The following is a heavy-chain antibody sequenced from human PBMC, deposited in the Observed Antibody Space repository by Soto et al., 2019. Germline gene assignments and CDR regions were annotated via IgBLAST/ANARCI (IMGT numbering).Heavy chain of an antibody. J-gene: IGHJ6*02. CDR3: AKLNSSGVVMVVAPQGCMDV. CDR1: GFTFSSYA. Sequence: GGSLRLSCAASGFTFSSYAMSWVRQAPGKGLEWVSAISGSGGSTYYADSVKGRFTISRDNSKNTLYLQMNSLRAEDTAVYYCAKLNSSGVVMVVAPQGCMDVRGQGTTGTVSS. V-gene: IGHV3-23*01. CDR2: ISGSGGST. D-gene: IGHD2-15*01.